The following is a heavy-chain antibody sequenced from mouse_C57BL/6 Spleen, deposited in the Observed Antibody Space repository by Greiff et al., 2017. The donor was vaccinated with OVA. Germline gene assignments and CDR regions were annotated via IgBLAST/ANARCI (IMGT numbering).Heavy chain of an antibody. CDR2: IHPNSGST. D-gene: IGHD2-4*01. J-gene: IGHJ1*03. CDR1: GYTFTSYW. V-gene: IGHV1-64*01. CDR3: ARGGNDYDGYFEG. Sequence: QVQLKQPGAELVKPGASVKLSCKASGYTFTSYWMHWVKQRPGQGLEWIGMIHPNSGSTNYNEKFKSKATLTVDKSSSTAYMQLSSLTSEDAEVDYCARGGNDYDGYFEGWGTGTTVTVAS.